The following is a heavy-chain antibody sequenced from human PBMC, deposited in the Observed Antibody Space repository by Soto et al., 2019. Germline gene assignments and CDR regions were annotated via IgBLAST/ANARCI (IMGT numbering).Heavy chain of an antibody. CDR1: GFSLSTSGVG. J-gene: IGHJ4*02. CDR3: AHTLGIAAAGTTYFDY. V-gene: IGHV2-5*02. Sequence: QITLKESGPTLVKPTQTLTLTCTFSGFSLSTSGVGVGWIRQPPGKALEWLALIYWDDDKRYSPSLKGRLTITKDTSKNQVVLTMTNMDPVDTATYYCAHTLGIAAAGTTYFDYWGQGTLVTVSS. CDR2: IYWDDDK. D-gene: IGHD6-13*01.